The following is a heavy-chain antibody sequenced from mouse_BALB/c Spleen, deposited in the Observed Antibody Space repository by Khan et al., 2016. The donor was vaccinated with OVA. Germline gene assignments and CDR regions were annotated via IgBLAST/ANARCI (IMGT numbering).Heavy chain of an antibody. D-gene: IGHD2-12*01. CDR2: INPYNGVI. CDR3: VRDYRYYFDY. Sequence: VQLQQSGPELVKPGASMKISCKASGYSFTGYTMNWVKQSHGKNLDWIGLINPYNGVISYNQKFKGKATLTVDKSSSTAYMELLSLTSEDSAVYYCVRDYRYYFDYGGQGTTLAVSS. J-gene: IGHJ2*01. CDR1: GYSFTGYT. V-gene: IGHV1-31*01.